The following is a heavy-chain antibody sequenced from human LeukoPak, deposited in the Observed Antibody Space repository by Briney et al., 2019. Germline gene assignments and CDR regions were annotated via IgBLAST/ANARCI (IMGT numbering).Heavy chain of an antibody. CDR1: GGTFSSYA. J-gene: IGHJ4*02. V-gene: IGHV1-69*13. CDR3: ARGKGGSYFRFDY. Sequence: ASVKVSCKASGGTFSSYAISWVRQAPGQGLEWMGGIIPIFGTANYAQKFQGRVTITADESTSTAYMELSSLRSEDTAVYYCARGKGGSYFRFDYWGQGTLSPSPQ. CDR2: IIPIFGTA. D-gene: IGHD1-26*01.